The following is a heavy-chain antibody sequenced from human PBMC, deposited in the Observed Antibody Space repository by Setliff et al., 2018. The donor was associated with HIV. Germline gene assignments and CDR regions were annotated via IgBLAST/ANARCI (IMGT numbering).Heavy chain of an antibody. CDR2: FDPEDGET. V-gene: IGHV1-24*01. J-gene: IGHJ6*03. Sequence: ASVKVSCKVSGYTLTELSMHWVRQAPGKGPEWMGNFDPEDGETIYAQKFQGRVTMTDDTSTDTAYMELSSLRSEDTAVYYCARAHSGSYYYYYYMDVWGKGTTVTVSS. D-gene: IGHD1-26*01. CDR3: ARAHSGSYYYYYYMDV. CDR1: GYTLTELS.